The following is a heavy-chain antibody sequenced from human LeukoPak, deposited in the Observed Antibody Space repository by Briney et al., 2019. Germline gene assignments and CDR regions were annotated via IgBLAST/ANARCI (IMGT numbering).Heavy chain of an antibody. V-gene: IGHV1-3*04. CDR1: GYTFTSYA. Sequence: ASVKVSCKASGYTFTSYAIHWVRQAPGQRLECMGWINTGNGNTKYSQKFQGRVTITRDTSASTAYMDQSSLRSEDTAVYYCARNTETAIPLPYYFDYWGQGTLVTVSS. D-gene: IGHD2-21*02. CDR3: ARNTETAIPLPYYFDY. CDR2: INTGNGNT. J-gene: IGHJ4*02.